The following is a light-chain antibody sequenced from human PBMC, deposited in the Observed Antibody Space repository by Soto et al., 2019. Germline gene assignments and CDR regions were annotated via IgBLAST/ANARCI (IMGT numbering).Light chain of an antibody. J-gene: IGKJ4*01. CDR1: QSFSSN. Sequence: EIVMTQSPATLSVSPGERATLSCRASQSFSSNLAWYQQKPGQAPSLLIYGASTRATGTPARFSGSGSGTEFTLTISSLQSEDFAVYYCQQYIRWPLTFGGGTKVDTK. CDR2: GAS. CDR3: QQYIRWPLT. V-gene: IGKV3-15*01.